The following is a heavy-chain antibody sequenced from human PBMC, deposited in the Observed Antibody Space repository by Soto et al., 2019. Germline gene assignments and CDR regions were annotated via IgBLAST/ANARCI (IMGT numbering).Heavy chain of an antibody. J-gene: IGHJ3*02. V-gene: IGHV1-18*01. CDR2: ISAYNGNT. Sequence: ASVKVSCKASGYTFTSYGISWVRQAPGQGLEWMGWISAYNGNTNYAQKLQGRVTMTTDTSTSTAYMELRSLRSDDTAVYYCARDQPTIFGVVIIRDAFDIWGQGTMVTVSS. CDR1: GYTFTSYG. CDR3: ARDQPTIFGVVIIRDAFDI. D-gene: IGHD3-3*01.